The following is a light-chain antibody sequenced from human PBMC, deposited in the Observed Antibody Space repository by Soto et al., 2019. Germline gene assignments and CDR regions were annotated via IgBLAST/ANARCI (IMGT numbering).Light chain of an antibody. V-gene: IGLV2-8*01. CDR1: SSDVGTYNY. J-gene: IGLJ1*01. Sequence: QSALTQPPSASGSPGQSVTISCTGTSSDVGTYNYVSWHQQHPGKAPKLLIYEVSKRPSGVPDRFSGSKSGNTASLTVSGLQAEDEAAYSCISYARRDTYVFGTGTKLTVL. CDR2: EVS. CDR3: ISYARRDTYV.